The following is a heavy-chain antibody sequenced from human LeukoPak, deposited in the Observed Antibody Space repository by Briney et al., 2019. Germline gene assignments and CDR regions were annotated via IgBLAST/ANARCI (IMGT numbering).Heavy chain of an antibody. CDR1: GGSISSSSYY. V-gene: IGHV4-39*01. J-gene: IGHJ4*02. CDR3: ARPSTYYYDSSYFDY. D-gene: IGHD3-22*01. CDR2: IYYSGST. Sequence: SETLSLTCTVSGGSISSSSYYWGWIRQPPGKGLEWIGTIYYSGSTYYNPSLKSRVTISIDTSKNQFSLKLNSVTAADTAVYHRARPSTYYYDSSYFDYWGRGTLVTVSS.